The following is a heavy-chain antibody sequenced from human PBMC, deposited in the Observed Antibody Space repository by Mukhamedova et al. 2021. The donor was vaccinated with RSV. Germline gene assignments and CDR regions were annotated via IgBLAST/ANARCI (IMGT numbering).Heavy chain of an antibody. V-gene: IGHV3-30*04. CDR2: ISYDGSNK. D-gene: IGHD6-13*01. CDR3: ARVAAYSSSFGAF. Sequence: GFTFSSYAMHWVRQAPGKGLEWVAVISYDGSNKYYADSVKGRFTISRDNSKNTLYLQMSSLRAEDTAVYYCARVAAYSSSFGAF. J-gene: IGHJ3*01. CDR1: GFTFSSYA.